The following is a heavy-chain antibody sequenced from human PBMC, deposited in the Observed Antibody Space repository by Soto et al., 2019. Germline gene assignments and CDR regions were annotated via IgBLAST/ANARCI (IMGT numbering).Heavy chain of an antibody. CDR3: ARGASSFDN. CDR1: GSSVGTNY. Sequence: GGSLRLSCAASGSSVGTNYLTWVRQAPGKGLEWVSFIYSDGTTYYADSVKGRFTISRDTSNNTLYLQMNSLRAEDTAVYYCARGASSFDNWGQGTLVTVSS. V-gene: IGHV3-53*01. J-gene: IGHJ4*02. CDR2: IYSDGTT.